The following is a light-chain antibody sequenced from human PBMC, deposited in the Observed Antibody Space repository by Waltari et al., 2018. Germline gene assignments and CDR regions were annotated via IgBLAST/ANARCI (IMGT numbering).Light chain of an antibody. CDR1: SSDVGEAPT. CDR3: SSSAVTSVL. Sequence: HSALTQPPSASGSPGQSVPISCSGISSDVGEAPTFSWYQPRPGNAPKLIIYDSINRPSGIPRRFSGSKSADTASLTVSGLLPEDEANYYCSSSAVTSVLFGGGTKLTV. CDR2: DSI. V-gene: IGLV2-8*01. J-gene: IGLJ3*02.